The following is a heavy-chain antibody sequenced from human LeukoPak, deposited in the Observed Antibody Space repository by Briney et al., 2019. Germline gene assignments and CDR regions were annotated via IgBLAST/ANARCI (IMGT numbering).Heavy chain of an antibody. CDR3: ARLPVLLWFGGPYYFDY. D-gene: IGHD3-10*01. V-gene: IGHV4-38-2*01. CDR1: GYFLSSGYY. CDR2: IYHSVST. J-gene: IGHJ4*02. Sequence: PSETLSLICAVSGYFLSSGYYWGWIRQPPGKGLEGIGSIYHSVSTYYNPSLKSRVTISVDTSKNQFSLNLSSVTAADTAVYYCARLPVLLWFGGPYYFDYWGQGTLVTVSS.